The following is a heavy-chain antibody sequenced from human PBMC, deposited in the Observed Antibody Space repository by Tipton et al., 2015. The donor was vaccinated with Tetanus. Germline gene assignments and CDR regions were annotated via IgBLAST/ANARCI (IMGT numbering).Heavy chain of an antibody. CDR3: ARDAGPAGGGSFDY. Sequence: QSGAEVKKPGVSVKVSCKASGYTFTSYGLNWVRQAPGQGLEWMGWIDPKSGDTDFAQRFQGRVTMTRDSSISTVYMELSRLRSDDTAVYYCARDAGPAGGGSFDYWGQGTLVTVAS. V-gene: IGHV1-2*02. J-gene: IGHJ4*02. CDR2: IDPKSGDT. CDR1: GYTFTSYG. D-gene: IGHD3-16*01.